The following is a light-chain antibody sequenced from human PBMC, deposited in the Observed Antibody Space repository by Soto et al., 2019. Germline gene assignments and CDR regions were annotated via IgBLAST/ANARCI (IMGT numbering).Light chain of an antibody. Sequence: EIVLTQSPATLSLSPGERATLSCRASQSISSYLAWYQQKPGQAPRLLIYDASNRATGIPTRFSGSGSGTDFTLTISSLETEDFAVYYCQQRSSWPITFGQGTRLDIK. V-gene: IGKV3-11*01. CDR1: QSISSY. J-gene: IGKJ5*01. CDR3: QQRSSWPIT. CDR2: DAS.